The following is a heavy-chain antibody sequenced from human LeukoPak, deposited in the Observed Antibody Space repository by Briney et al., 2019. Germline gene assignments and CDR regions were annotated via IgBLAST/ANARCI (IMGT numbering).Heavy chain of an antibody. J-gene: IGHJ4*02. V-gene: IGHV3-23*01. Sequence: GGSLRLSCAASGFPFTSHAMSWVRQAPGKGLEWVSSIGGSGGNIYYADSVKGRFTISRDNSKNTLYLQMNSLRVEDTAVYYCAKYRGFGDSYDSWAQGPLVTVSS. D-gene: IGHD3-10*01. CDR3: AKYRGFGDSYDS. CDR2: IGGSGGNI. CDR1: GFPFTSHA.